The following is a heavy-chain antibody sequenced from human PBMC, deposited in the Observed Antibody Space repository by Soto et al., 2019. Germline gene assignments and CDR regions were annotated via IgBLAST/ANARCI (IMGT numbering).Heavy chain of an antibody. J-gene: IGHJ6*02. Sequence: QVQLQQWGAGLLKPSETLSLTCAVYGGSFSGYYWSWIRQPPGKGLEWIGEINHSGSTNYNPSLKSRLTISVDTSMNQVSMKLSAVAAADTAVYYCARGGQYYDILTGYDNRSYYCMCVWGQGTTVAVAS. CDR2: INHSGST. V-gene: IGHV4-34*01. CDR3: ARGGQYYDILTGYDNRSYYCMCV. CDR1: GGSFSGYY. D-gene: IGHD3-9*01.